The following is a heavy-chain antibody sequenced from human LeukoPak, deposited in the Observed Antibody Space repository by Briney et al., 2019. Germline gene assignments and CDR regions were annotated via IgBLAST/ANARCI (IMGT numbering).Heavy chain of an antibody. CDR2: INHSGST. Sequence: SETLSLTCAVYGGSFSGYYWSWIRQPPGKGLEWIGEINHSGSTNYNPSLKSRVTISVDTSKNQFSLKLSSMTAADTAVYYCARWGRYCSSTSCYFKSRRYFDYWGQGTLVTVSS. CDR3: ARWGRYCSSTSCYFKSRRYFDY. V-gene: IGHV4-34*01. J-gene: IGHJ4*02. CDR1: GGSFSGYY. D-gene: IGHD2-2*01.